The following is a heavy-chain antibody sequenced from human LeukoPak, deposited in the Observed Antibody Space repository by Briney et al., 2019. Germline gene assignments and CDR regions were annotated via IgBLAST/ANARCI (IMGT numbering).Heavy chain of an antibody. J-gene: IGHJ3*02. Sequence: ASETLSLTCIVSGGSITSGDYYWSWIRQPPGKGLEWIGYIYHNGDTYYNPSLKSRVSISVDTSKNQFSLKLSSVTAADTAVYYCARAGVVPAAINRAFDIWGQGSVVTVSS. CDR3: ARAGVVPAAINRAFDI. CDR2: IYHNGDT. V-gene: IGHV4-30-4*08. D-gene: IGHD2-2*02. CDR1: GGSITSGDYY.